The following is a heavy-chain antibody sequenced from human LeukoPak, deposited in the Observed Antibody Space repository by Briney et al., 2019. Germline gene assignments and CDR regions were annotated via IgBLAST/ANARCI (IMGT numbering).Heavy chain of an antibody. CDR2: IYYSGST. CDR3: ARRGYSYAPFDY. Sequence: SETLSLTCTASGGSISSYYWSWIRQPPGKGLEWIGYIYYSGSTNYNPSLKSRVTISVDTSKNQFSLKLSSVTAADTAVYYCARRGYSYAPFDYWGQGTLVTVSS. J-gene: IGHJ4*02. D-gene: IGHD5-18*01. V-gene: IGHV4-59*01. CDR1: GGSISSYY.